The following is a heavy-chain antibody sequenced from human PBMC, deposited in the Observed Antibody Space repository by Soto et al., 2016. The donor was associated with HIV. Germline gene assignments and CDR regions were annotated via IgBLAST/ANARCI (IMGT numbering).Heavy chain of an antibody. Sequence: EVQLVESGGGLVQPGGSLRLSCAASGFTFINYAMHWVRQAPGEGLEYVSAISNTGGSTYYANSVKGRFTISRDNSKNTLYLQMGSLRAEDTAVYYCVLSVTGGYYYGTDVWGQGTTVTVSS. J-gene: IGHJ6*02. V-gene: IGHV3-64*01. D-gene: IGHD3-9*01. CDR3: VLSVTGGYYYGTDV. CDR2: ISNTGGST. CDR1: GFTFINYA.